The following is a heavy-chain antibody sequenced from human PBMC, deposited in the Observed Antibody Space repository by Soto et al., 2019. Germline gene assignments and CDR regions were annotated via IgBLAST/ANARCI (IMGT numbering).Heavy chain of an antibody. CDR1: VGTFSNYA. V-gene: IGHV1-69*15. Sequence: QVQLVQSGAEVKKPGSSVKVSCKASVGTFSNYAITWVRQAPGQGLEWLGRIIPIFGTTDYAQKFQGRVSITADESTTTAHMELSSLRSDDTAVYYCAKDGGREGYVGDWVDPWGQGTLVSVSS. D-gene: IGHD5-12*01. CDR3: AKDGGREGYVGDWVDP. J-gene: IGHJ5*02. CDR2: IIPIFGTT.